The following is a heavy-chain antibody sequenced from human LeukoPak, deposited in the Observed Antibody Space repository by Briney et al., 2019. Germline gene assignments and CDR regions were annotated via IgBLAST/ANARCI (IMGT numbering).Heavy chain of an antibody. CDR3: ARVRRPLLFGEFYFDY. V-gene: IGHV1-2*02. Sequence: ASVKVSCKASGYTFTGYYMHWVRQAPGQGLEWMGWINPNSGGTNYAQKFQGRVTMTRDTSVSTAYMELSRLRSDDTAVDYCARVRRPLLFGEFYFDYWGQGTLVTVSS. J-gene: IGHJ4*02. D-gene: IGHD3-10*02. CDR2: INPNSGGT. CDR1: GYTFTGYY.